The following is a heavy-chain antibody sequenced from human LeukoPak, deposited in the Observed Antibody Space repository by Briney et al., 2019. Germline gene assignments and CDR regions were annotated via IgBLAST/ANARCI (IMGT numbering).Heavy chain of an antibody. CDR2: IWYDGSNK. Sequence: GGSLRLSCAASGFTFSSYGMHWVRQAPGKGLEWVAVIWYDGSNKYYADSVKGRFTISRDNSKNTLYLQMNSLRAEDTAVYYCAREGPYSYGPRGYYYGMDVWGQGTTVTVSS. D-gene: IGHD5-18*01. V-gene: IGHV3-33*01. J-gene: IGHJ6*02. CDR3: AREGPYSYGPRGYYYGMDV. CDR1: GFTFSSYG.